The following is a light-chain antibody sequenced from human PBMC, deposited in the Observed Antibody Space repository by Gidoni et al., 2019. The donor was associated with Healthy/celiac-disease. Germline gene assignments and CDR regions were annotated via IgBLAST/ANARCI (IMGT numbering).Light chain of an antibody. CDR2: QDS. CDR1: KLGDKY. Sequence: SYELTQPPSVSVSPGQTASITCSGDKLGDKYACWYQQKPGQSPVLLIYQDSQRPLGIPERFSGSNSGNTATLTISGTQAMDEADYYCQAWDSSTAVVFGGGTKLTVL. J-gene: IGLJ2*01. CDR3: QAWDSSTAVV. V-gene: IGLV3-1*01.